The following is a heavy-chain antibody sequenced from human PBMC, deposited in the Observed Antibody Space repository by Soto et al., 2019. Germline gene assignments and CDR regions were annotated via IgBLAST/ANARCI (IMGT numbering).Heavy chain of an antibody. CDR1: GYTFTNYE. D-gene: IGHD3-10*01. CDR3: ARMAASGSLNWFDP. Sequence: QVQLVQSGAEVKKPGASVKVSCKASGYTFTNYESNWVRQATGQGLEWMGWMNPGSGNTGYAHKFQGRVTMTRNISISTAYMELSRLGSDDTAIYYCARMAASGSLNWFDPWGQGTLVTVSS. V-gene: IGHV1-8*01. J-gene: IGHJ5*02. CDR2: MNPGSGNT.